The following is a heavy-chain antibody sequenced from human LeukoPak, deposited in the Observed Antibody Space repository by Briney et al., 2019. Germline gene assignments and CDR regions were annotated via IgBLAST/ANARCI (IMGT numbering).Heavy chain of an antibody. Sequence: SETLSLTCTVSGGSISSYYWTWIRQPPGKGLEYIGHMYHSGSTNYNPSLKSRVTMSIDTSKNQFSLNLSSVTAADTALYYCATRSGSYWTGYYYGMDVWGQGTTVTVS. V-gene: IGHV4-59*13. CDR2: MYHSGST. J-gene: IGHJ6*02. CDR3: ATRSGSYWTGYYYGMDV. D-gene: IGHD3-10*01. CDR1: GGSISSYY.